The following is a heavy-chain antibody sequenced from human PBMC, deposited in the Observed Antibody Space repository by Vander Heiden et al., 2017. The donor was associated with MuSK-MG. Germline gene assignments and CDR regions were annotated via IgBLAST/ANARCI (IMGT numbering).Heavy chain of an antibody. CDR2: IYHSGST. V-gene: IGHV4-4*02. CDR1: GGSISSSTW. CDR3: ARIQYYYGSGSYYYYMDV. Sequence: QVQLQESGPGLVKPSGTLSLTCAVSGGSISSSTWWSWVRQPPGKGLGWSGEIYHSGSTNYNPSLKSRVTISVDKSKNQFSLKLSSVTAADTAVYYCARIQYYYGSGSYYYYMDVWGQGTTVTVSS. J-gene: IGHJ6*03. D-gene: IGHD3-10*01.